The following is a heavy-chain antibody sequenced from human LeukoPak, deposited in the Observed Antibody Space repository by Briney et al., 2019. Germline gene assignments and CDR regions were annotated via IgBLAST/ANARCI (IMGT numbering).Heavy chain of an antibody. D-gene: IGHD6-19*01. V-gene: IGHV5-51*01. CDR2: IYPGDSDT. CDR1: GYSFTSCW. Sequence: PGESLKISCKGSGYSFTSCWIGWARQMPGKGLEWMGIIYPGDSDTRYSPSFQGQVTISADKSISTAYLQWSSLKASDTAMYYCARLIAVAGTGWFDPWGQGTLVTVSS. CDR3: ARLIAVAGTGWFDP. J-gene: IGHJ5*02.